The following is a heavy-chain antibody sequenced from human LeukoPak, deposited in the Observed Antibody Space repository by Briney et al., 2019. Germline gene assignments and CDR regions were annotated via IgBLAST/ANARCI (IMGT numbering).Heavy chain of an antibody. Sequence: SETLSLTCTVSGGSVSSSSYYWSWIRQPPGKGLVWIGHIYYSGSTDYNPSLKGRVTISVDTSKNQISLKLSSVTAADTAMYYCARDDSSSWGGAFDIWGQGTMVTVSS. J-gene: IGHJ3*02. CDR3: ARDDSSSWGGAFDI. CDR1: GGSVSSSSYY. CDR2: IYYSGST. V-gene: IGHV4-61*01. D-gene: IGHD6-13*01.